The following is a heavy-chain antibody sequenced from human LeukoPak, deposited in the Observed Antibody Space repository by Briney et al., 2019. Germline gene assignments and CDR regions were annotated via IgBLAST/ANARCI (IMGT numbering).Heavy chain of an antibody. Sequence: PSETLSLTCTVSGYSISSGYYWGWIRQPPGKGLEWIGSIYHSGSTYCNPSLKSRVTISVDTSKNQFSLKLSSVTAADTAVYYCAGDPWAGWFDPWGQGTLVTVSS. J-gene: IGHJ5*02. D-gene: IGHD7-27*01. V-gene: IGHV4-38-2*02. CDR2: IYHSGST. CDR1: GYSISSGYY. CDR3: AGDPWAGWFDP.